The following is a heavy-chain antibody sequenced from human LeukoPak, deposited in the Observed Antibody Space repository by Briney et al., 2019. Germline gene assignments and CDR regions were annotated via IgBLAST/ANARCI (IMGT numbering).Heavy chain of an antibody. Sequence: RPGGSLRLSCAASGFTFSSYAMHWVRQAPSKGLEWVAVISYDGSNKYYADSVKGRFTISRDNSKNTLYLQMNSLRAEDTAVYYCARPLIRYYDFWSGYYRPMGYWGQGTLVTVSS. CDR3: ARPLIRYYDFWSGYYRPMGY. CDR1: GFTFSSYA. V-gene: IGHV3-30*01. D-gene: IGHD3-3*01. J-gene: IGHJ4*02. CDR2: ISYDGSNK.